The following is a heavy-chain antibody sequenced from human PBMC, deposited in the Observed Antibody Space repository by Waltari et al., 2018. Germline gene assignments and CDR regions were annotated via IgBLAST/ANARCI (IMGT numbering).Heavy chain of an antibody. V-gene: IGHV4-4*07. Sequence: QVQLPESGPGLVKPSETLSLTCTVSGGSISRYYWTWIGLPAGKGLEWIGRIYTRGSTNYNPSLKSRVTISVDKSKNQFSLKLSAVTAADTAVYYCAREGSIAANYGMDVWGQGTTVTVSS. J-gene: IGHJ6*02. CDR3: AREGSIAANYGMDV. D-gene: IGHD6-6*01. CDR1: GGSISRYY. CDR2: IYTRGST.